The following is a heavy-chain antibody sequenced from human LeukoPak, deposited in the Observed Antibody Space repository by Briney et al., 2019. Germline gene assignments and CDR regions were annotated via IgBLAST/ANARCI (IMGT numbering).Heavy chain of an antibody. CDR2: IKSNADGGTP. D-gene: IGHD2/OR15-2a*01. CDR1: GFSFMNAW. V-gene: IGHV3-15*01. J-gene: IGHJ4*02. Sequence: GGSLRLSCAASGFSFMNAWMIWVRQAPGKGLEWVGRIKSNADGGTPDYAAPARGRFTISRDDSKNTLYLQMNSLKTGDTAVYYRTTFYHEYSPHWGRGTLVTVSS. CDR3: TTFYHEYSPH.